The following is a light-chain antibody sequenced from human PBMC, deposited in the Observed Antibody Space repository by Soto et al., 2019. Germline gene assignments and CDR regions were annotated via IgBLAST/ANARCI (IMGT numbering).Light chain of an antibody. CDR3: QQYNSYSYT. CDR1: ERFSNW. CDR2: KAS. V-gene: IGKV1-5*03. J-gene: IGKJ2*01. Sequence: DIQMTQSPSTLYASVGDRVTITCRARERFSNWLAWSQQKPWRAPKPLISKASSLESGVPSRLSGSGTGTEFTLTNSSLQHDDFATYYCQQYNSYSYTFGQGTKLEIK.